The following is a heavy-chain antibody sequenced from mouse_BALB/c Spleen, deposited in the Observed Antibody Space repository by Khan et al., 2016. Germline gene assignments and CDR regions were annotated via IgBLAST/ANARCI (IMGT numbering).Heavy chain of an antibody. V-gene: IGHV10-1*02. CDR3: VGSRGAMDY. CDR2: IRSKSNNYAT. Sequence: VQLVESGGGLVQPKGSLKLSCAASGFTFNTYAMNWVRQAPGKGLEWVARIRSKSNNYATYYADSVKDRFTISRDDSQSMLYLQMNNLKTEDTAMYYCVGSRGAMDYWGQGTSVTVSS. CDR1: GFTFNTYA. J-gene: IGHJ4*01. D-gene: IGHD1-1*01.